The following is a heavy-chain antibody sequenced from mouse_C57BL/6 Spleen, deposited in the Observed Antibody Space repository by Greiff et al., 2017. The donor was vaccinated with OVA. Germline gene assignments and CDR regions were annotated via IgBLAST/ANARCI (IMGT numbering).Heavy chain of an antibody. J-gene: IGHJ2*01. D-gene: IGHD2-5*01. CDR1: GYAFSSSW. CDR2: IYPGDGDT. V-gene: IGHV1-82*01. CDR3: ARENYSNYVGFDY. Sequence: QVQLQQSGPELVKPGASVKISCKASGYAFSSSWMNWVKQRPGKGLEWIGRIYPGDGDTTYNGKFKGKATLTADKSSSTAYMQLSSLTSEDSAVYFCARENYSNYVGFDYWGQGTTLTVSS.